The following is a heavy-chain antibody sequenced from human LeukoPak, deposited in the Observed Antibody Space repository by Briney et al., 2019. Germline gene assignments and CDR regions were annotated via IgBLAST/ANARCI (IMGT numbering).Heavy chain of an antibody. Sequence: KSSETLSLTCAVYGGSFSGYFWSWIRQPPGKGLEWIGEISHSGSTNYNPSLKSRVTISVDTSKNQFSLKVSSVTAADTAVYYCARGGCSSTSCYYDYWGQGTLVTVSS. CDR2: ISHSGST. CDR1: GGSFSGYF. D-gene: IGHD2-2*01. J-gene: IGHJ4*02. CDR3: ARGGCSSTSCYYDY. V-gene: IGHV4-34*01.